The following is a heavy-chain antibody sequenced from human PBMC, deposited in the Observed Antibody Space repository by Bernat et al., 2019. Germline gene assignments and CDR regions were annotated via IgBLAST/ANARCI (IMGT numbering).Heavy chain of an antibody. CDR1: GFTISSYA. CDR3: ARAYLSIVVVTAIGDLVPGD. CDR2: ISYDGSNK. V-gene: IGHV3-30-3*01. J-gene: IGHJ4*02. D-gene: IGHD2-21*02. Sequence: QVQLVESGGGVVQPGRSLRLSCAASGFTISSYAMHWVRQAPGKGLEWVAVISYDGSNKYYADSVKGRFTISRDNSKNTLYLQMNSLRAEDTAVYYCARAYLSIVVVTAIGDLVPGDWGQGTLVTVSS.